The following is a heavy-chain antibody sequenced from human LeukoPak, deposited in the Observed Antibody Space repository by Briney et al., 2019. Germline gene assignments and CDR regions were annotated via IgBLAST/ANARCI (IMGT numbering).Heavy chain of an antibody. V-gene: IGHV3-48*01. CDR1: GGSISSSSYY. J-gene: IGHJ3*02. CDR2: ISSSSRTI. CDR3: ARVELLRFLEWFHAFDI. D-gene: IGHD3-3*01. Sequence: ETLSLTCTVSGGSISSSSYYWGWVRQAPGKGLEWLSYISSSSRTIYYADSVRGRFTVSRDNAKDSLYLQLNSLRAEDTAVYYCARVELLRFLEWFHAFDIWGQGTMVTVSS.